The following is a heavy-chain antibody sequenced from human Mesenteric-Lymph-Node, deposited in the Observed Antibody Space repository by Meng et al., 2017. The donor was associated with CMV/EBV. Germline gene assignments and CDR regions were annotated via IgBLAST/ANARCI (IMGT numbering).Heavy chain of an antibody. J-gene: IGHJ4*02. D-gene: IGHD2-15*01. V-gene: IGHV3-30-3*01. CDR1: GFTFSNYA. CDR2: ISYDGSNK. CDR3: ARDRGYCSGGSCYSSTFDY. Sequence: GESLKISCAASGFTFSNYAMHWVRQAPGKGLEWVAVISYDGSNKYYADSVKGRFTISRDNSKNTLYLQMNSLRAEDTAVYYCARDRGYCSGGSCYSSTFDYWGQGTLVTVSS.